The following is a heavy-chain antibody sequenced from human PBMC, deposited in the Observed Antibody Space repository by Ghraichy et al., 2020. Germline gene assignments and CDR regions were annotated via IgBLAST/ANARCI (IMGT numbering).Heavy chain of an antibody. D-gene: IGHD1-26*01. CDR2: IGGSGGST. CDR1: GFTFSNYA. Sequence: GGSLRLSCAASGFTFSNYAMTWVRQAPGKGLECVSAIGGSGGSTYYTDSVKGRFTISTDNSRNTLYLQMNSLRAEDTDVYYCARDGGATMTTRPRAFDYWGQGTLVTVSS. CDR3: ARDGGATMTTRPRAFDY. J-gene: IGHJ4*02. V-gene: IGHV3-23*01.